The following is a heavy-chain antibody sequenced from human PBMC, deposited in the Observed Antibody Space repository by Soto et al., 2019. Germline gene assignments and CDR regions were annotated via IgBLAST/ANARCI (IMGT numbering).Heavy chain of an antibody. J-gene: IGHJ4*02. Sequence: SETLSLTCAVYGGSFSGYYWSWIRQPPGKGLEWIGEINHSGSTNYNPSLKGRVTISVDTSKNQFSLKLSSVTAADTAVYYCARAGYCTNGVCYIGRAFDYWGQGTLVPGSS. D-gene: IGHD2-8*01. CDR2: INHSGST. CDR3: ARAGYCTNGVCYIGRAFDY. CDR1: GGSFSGYY. V-gene: IGHV4-34*01.